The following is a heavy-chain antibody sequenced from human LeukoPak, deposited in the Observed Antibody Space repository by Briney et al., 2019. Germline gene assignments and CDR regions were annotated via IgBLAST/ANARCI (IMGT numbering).Heavy chain of an antibody. V-gene: IGHV3-30*04. J-gene: IGHJ3*02. Sequence: GGSLRLSCAASGFTFSSYAMHWVRKAPGRGLEWVAVISYDGSNKYYADSVKGRFTISRDNSKNTLYLQMNSLRAEDTAVYYCARGLPAAMGGDAFDIWGQGTMVTVSS. D-gene: IGHD2-2*01. CDR1: GFTFSSYA. CDR2: ISYDGSNK. CDR3: ARGLPAAMGGDAFDI.